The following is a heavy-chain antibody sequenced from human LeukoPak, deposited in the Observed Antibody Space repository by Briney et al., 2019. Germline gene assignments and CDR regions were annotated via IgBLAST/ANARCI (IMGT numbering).Heavy chain of an antibody. CDR2: MNPNSGNT. CDR3: ARVGYYDILTGYYTTNYYYYYYTDV. Sequence: ASVKVSRKASGYTFTSYDINWVRQATGQGLEWMGWMNPNSGNTGYAQKFQGRVTMTRNTSISTAYMELSSLRSEDTAVYYCARVGYYDILTGYYTTNYYYYYYTDVWGKGTTVTISS. D-gene: IGHD3-9*01. V-gene: IGHV1-8*01. J-gene: IGHJ6*03. CDR1: GYTFTSYD.